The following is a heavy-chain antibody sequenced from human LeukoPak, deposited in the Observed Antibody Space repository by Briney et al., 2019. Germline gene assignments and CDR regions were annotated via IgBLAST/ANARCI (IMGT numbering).Heavy chain of an antibody. D-gene: IGHD1-26*01. CDR3: ARDPPDSGSYSADGY. J-gene: IGHJ4*02. CDR1: GFTFDDYG. V-gene: IGHV3-20*04. CDR2: INWNGGST. Sequence: GGSLRLSCAASGFTFDDYGMSWVRHAPGKGLEWVSGINWNGGSTGYADSVKGRFTISRDNAKNSLYLQMNSLRAEDTALYYCARDPPDSGSYSADGYWGQGTLVTVSS.